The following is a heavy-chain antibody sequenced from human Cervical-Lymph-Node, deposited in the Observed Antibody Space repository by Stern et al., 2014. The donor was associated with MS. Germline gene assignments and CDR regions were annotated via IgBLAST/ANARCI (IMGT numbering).Heavy chain of an antibody. Sequence: QVQLMQSGAEVKKPGASVKVSCKASGYTFTAPAIHRVRHAPRHRLEWMGRINTANGDTYYSEKFQGRVTFTRDTSANTAYMELFSLTSEDTTVYYCGRGQQSFDPWGQGTLVTVSA. D-gene: IGHD6-13*01. CDR2: INTANGDT. J-gene: IGHJ5*02. CDR1: GYTFTAPA. V-gene: IGHV1-3*04. CDR3: GRGQQSFDP.